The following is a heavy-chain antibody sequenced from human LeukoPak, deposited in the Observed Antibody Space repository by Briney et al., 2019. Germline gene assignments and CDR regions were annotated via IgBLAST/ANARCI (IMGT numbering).Heavy chain of an antibody. D-gene: IGHD5-24*01. J-gene: IGHJ3*02. CDR1: GYTFTSYG. CDR3: ARAHHRGMATIETGDPQDAFDI. Sequence: ASVKVSCKASGYTFTSYGISWVRQAPGQGLEWMGWISAYNGNTNYAQKFQGRVTMTRDTSISTAYMELSRLRSDDTAVYYCARAHHRGMATIETGDPQDAFDIWGQGTMVTVSS. V-gene: IGHV1-18*01. CDR2: ISAYNGNT.